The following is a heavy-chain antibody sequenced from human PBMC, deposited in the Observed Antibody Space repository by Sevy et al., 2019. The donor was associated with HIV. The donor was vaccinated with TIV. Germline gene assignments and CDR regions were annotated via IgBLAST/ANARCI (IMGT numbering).Heavy chain of an antibody. Sequence: HGESLKISCKGSGFTFTTYWIGWVRQMPGKGLEWIGIIYPDDSDTRYSPSFQGQVTISVDKSISTAYLQWSTLKASDTAMYYCARHHASYGVTGYYYYYGLDVWGQGTTVTVSS. V-gene: IGHV5-51*01. J-gene: IGHJ6*02. D-gene: IGHD4-17*01. CDR1: GFTFTTYW. CDR3: ARHHASYGVTGYYYYYGLDV. CDR2: IYPDDSDT.